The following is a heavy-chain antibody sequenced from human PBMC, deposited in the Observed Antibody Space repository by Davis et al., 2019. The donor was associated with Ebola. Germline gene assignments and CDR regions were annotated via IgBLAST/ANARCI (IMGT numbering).Heavy chain of an antibody. CDR3: AKDPYDNSGNLREFR. V-gene: IGHV3-23*01. CDR2: ITFSGSP. Sequence: GESLKISCAATGFTVTNFHINWVRQAPGKGLEWVSAITFSGSPYYADSVKGRFTISRDNSQNTVYLQMDDLRAEDTALYYCAKDPYDNSGNLREFRWGQGTQVTVSS. CDR1: GFTVTNFH. D-gene: IGHD3-22*01. J-gene: IGHJ4*02.